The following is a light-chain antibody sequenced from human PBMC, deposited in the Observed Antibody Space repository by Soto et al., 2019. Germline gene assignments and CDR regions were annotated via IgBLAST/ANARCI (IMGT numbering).Light chain of an antibody. V-gene: IGKV4-1*01. CDR3: HQHYGISWT. Sequence: DIVLTQSTDSLAVSLGERATITCKSSQSVFYSHYKNNYVAWYQQKTGQPPQLLIYWASTRESGVPDRFSGSGAGKDFTLTISSLQAADVAVYYCHQHYGISWTFGQGTKVELK. CDR2: WAS. J-gene: IGKJ1*01. CDR1: QSVFYSHYKNNY.